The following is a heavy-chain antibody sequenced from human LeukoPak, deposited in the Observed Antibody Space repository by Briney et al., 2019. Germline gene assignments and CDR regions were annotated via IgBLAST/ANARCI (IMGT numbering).Heavy chain of an antibody. Sequence: GGSLGLSCAASGFTFSDYYMSWIRQAPGKGLEWVSYISSGGSTIYYADSVKGRFTISRDNARNSLYLQMNSLRAEDTAVYYCARGVPASISVGYYMDVWGKGTTVTVSS. CDR2: ISSGGSTI. CDR1: GFTFSDYY. V-gene: IGHV3-11*01. D-gene: IGHD2-2*02. CDR3: ARGVPASISVGYYMDV. J-gene: IGHJ6*03.